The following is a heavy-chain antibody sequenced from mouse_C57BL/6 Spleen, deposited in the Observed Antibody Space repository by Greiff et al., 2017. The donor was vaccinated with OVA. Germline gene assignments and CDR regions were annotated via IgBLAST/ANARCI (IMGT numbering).Heavy chain of an antibody. CDR1: GYTFTDYN. V-gene: IGHV1-22*01. CDR3: ARWVYAMDY. Sequence: VQLVESGPELVKPGASVKMSCKASGYTFTDYNMHWVKQSHGKSLEWIGYINPNNGGTSYNQKFKGKATLTVNKSSSTAYMELRSLTSEDSAVYYCARWVYAMDYWGQGTSVTVSS. J-gene: IGHJ4*01. CDR2: INPNNGGT.